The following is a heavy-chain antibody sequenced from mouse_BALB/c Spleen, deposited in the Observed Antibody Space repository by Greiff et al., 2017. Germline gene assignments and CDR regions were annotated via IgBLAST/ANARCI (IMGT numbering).Heavy chain of an antibody. Sequence: EVQVVESGGGLVQPGGSRKLSCAASGFTFSSFGMHWVRQAPEKGLEWVAYISSGSSTIYYADTVKGRFTISRDNPKNTLFLQMTSLRSEDTAMYYCARSSPAMDYWGQGTSVTVSS. V-gene: IGHV5-17*02. CDR2: ISSGSSTI. J-gene: IGHJ4*01. CDR1: GFTFSSFG. CDR3: ARSSPAMDY.